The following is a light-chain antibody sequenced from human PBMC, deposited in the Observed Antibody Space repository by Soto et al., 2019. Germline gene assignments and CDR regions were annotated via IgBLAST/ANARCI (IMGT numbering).Light chain of an antibody. V-gene: IGKV1-13*02. Sequence: AIQLTQSPSSLSASVGDRVTITCRASQGISSALAWYQQKPGKAPKLLIYDASSLESGVPSRFSGSGSGTDFTLTISSLQPEDFATYYCQQFNSDPPITVGQGTRLEIK. CDR3: QQFNSDPPIT. CDR1: QGISSA. CDR2: DAS. J-gene: IGKJ5*01.